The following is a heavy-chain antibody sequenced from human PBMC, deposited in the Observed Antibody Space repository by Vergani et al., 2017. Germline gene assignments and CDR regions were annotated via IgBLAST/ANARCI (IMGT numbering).Heavy chain of an antibody. CDR2: ISGSGGST. J-gene: IGHJ4*02. Sequence: EVQLLESGGGLVQPGGSLRLSCAASGFTFSSYAMSWVRQAPGKGLEWVSAISGSGGSTYYADSVKGRFTLSRDNSKNTLYLQMNSLRAEDTAVYYCAKDVVSIAAAGAYYFDYWGQGTLVTVSS. V-gene: IGHV3-23*01. D-gene: IGHD6-13*01. CDR3: AKDVVSIAAAGAYYFDY. CDR1: GFTFSSYA.